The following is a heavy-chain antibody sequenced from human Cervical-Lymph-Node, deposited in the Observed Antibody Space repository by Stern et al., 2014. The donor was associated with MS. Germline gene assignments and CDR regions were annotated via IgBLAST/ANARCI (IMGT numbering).Heavy chain of an antibody. CDR1: GFSISTSG. D-gene: IGHD5-18*01. Sequence: VHLVESGGGVVQPGASLRLSCAASGFSISTSGMHWVRQAPGKGLEWVAVISYDGNNQYHADSVKGRFTVSRDNSQNTLYLHLNSLRPGDTAVYYCARGGHLWSLRGDYWGQGTLVIVSS. J-gene: IGHJ4*02. CDR2: ISYDGNNQ. CDR3: ARGGHLWSLRGDY. V-gene: IGHV3-30*03.